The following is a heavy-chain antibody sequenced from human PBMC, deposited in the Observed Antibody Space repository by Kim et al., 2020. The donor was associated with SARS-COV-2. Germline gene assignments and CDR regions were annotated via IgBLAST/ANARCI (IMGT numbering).Heavy chain of an antibody. V-gene: IGHV3-7*01. J-gene: IGHJ4*02. CDR3: ASFSTFRVY. Sequence: GGSLRLSCAASGFTLSSYWMSWVRQAPGKGLEWVANINEDGSEKYYVDSVRGRYTISRDNAKNSLYLQLNSLRAEDTAVYYCASFSTFRVYWGQGILVIV. D-gene: IGHD3-16*01. CDR2: INEDGSEK. CDR1: GFTLSSYW.